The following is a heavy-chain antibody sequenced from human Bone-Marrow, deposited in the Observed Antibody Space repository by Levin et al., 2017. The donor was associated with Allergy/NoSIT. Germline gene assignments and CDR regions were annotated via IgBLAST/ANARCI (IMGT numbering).Heavy chain of an antibody. D-gene: IGHD5-12*01. CDR1: GYSFTSYW. CDR2: IDPSDSYT. CDR3: ARHSKRPIVATIGLDY. J-gene: IGHJ4*02. Sequence: GASVKVSCKGSGYSFTSYWISWVRQMPGKGLEWMGRIDPSDSYTNYSPSFQGHVTISADKSISTAYLQWSSLKASDTAMYYCARHSKRPIVATIGLDYWGQGTLVTVSS. V-gene: IGHV5-10-1*01.